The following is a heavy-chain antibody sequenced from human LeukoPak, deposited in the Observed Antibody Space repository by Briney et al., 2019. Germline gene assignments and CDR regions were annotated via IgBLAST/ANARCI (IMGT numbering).Heavy chain of an antibody. CDR3: ARARGGYNSGYFDY. V-gene: IGHV3-13*01. D-gene: IGHD5-24*01. J-gene: IGHJ4*02. CDR1: GFTFSTYD. CDR2: TNSAGDT. Sequence: PGGSLRLSCAASGFTFSTYDMHWVRQATGKGLEWVSATNSAGDTYYPDSVKGRFTISRENAKKSLYLQMNSLRAGDTAVYYCARARGGYNSGYFDYWGRGTLVTVSS.